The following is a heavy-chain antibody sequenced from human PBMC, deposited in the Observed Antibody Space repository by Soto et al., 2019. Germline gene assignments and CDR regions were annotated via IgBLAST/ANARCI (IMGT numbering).Heavy chain of an antibody. CDR1: GFTFSSYA. J-gene: IGHJ4*02. CDR3: AKGSSGWYSLGSDY. Sequence: GGSLRLSCAASGFTFSSYAMSWVRQAPGKGLEWVSAISGSGGSTYYADSVKGRFTISRDNSKNTLYLQMNSLRAEDTAVYYCAKGSSGWYSLGSDYWGQGTLVTVSS. V-gene: IGHV3-23*01. D-gene: IGHD6-19*01. CDR2: ISGSGGST.